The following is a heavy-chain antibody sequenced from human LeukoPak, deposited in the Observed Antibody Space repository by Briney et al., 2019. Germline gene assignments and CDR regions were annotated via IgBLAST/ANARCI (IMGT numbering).Heavy chain of an antibody. D-gene: IGHD3-16*01. CDR2: IKQDGSGK. CDR1: GFTFSSNW. CDR3: ARIMYSYYGMDV. J-gene: IGHJ6*02. Sequence: PGGSLRLSCATSGFTFSSNWMSWVRHAPGRGLEWVANIKQDGSGKYYVDSVKGRFTISRDNAKNSLFLQMNSLRAEDTAVYYCARIMYSYYGMDVWGQGTTVTVSS. V-gene: IGHV3-7*01.